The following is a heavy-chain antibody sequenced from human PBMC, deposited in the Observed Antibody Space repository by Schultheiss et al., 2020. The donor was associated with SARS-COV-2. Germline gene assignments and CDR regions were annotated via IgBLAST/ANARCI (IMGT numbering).Heavy chain of an antibody. CDR2: IWYDGSKE. Sequence: GESLKISCAASGFTFSGYGMHWVRQAPGKGLEWMALIWYDGSKEYYVDSVKGRFIISRDNSKNTLYLQMNSLRDEDTAVYYCARGLCRSTSCYDWYFDLWGRGTLVTVSS. D-gene: IGHD2-2*01. J-gene: IGHJ2*01. CDR3: ARGLCRSTSCYDWYFDL. CDR1: GFTFSGYG. V-gene: IGHV3-33*08.